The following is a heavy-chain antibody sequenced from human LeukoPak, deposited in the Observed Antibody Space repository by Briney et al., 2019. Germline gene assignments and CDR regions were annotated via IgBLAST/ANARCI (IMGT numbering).Heavy chain of an antibody. Sequence: SETLSLTCTVSGGSISSYYWSWIRQPPVKGLEWIGYIYYSGSTNYNPSLKSRVTISVDTSKNQFSLKLSSVTAADTAVYYCXXTGRYSGSCYQPFDYWGQGTLVTVSS. J-gene: IGHJ4*02. CDR1: GGSISSYY. D-gene: IGHD1-26*01. CDR2: IYYSGST. CDR3: XXTGRYSGSCYQPFDY. V-gene: IGHV4-59*08.